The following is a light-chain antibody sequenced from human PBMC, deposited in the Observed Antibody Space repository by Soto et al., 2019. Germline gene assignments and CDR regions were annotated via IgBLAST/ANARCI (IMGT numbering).Light chain of an antibody. V-gene: IGLV2-23*01. CDR3: CSYARSSTKVV. CDR1: SSDVGSYNL. J-gene: IGLJ2*01. CDR2: EGS. Sequence: QSALTQPASVSGSPGQSITISCTGTSSDVGSYNLVSWYQQHPGKAPKLMIYEGSKRPSGVSNRFSGSKSGNTASLTISGLQPEDEADYYCCSYARSSTKVVFGGGTKLTVL.